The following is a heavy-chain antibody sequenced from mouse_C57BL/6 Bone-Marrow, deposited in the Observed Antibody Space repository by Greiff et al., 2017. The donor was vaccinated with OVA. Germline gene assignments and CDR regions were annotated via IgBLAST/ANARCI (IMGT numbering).Heavy chain of an antibody. CDR2: IDPSDSYT. CDR1: GYTFTSYW. J-gene: IGHJ2*01. D-gene: IGHD1-1*02. V-gene: IGHV1-50*01. Sequence: QVQLQQPGAELVKPGASVKLSCKASGYTFTSYWMQWVKQRPGQGLEWIGEIDPSDSYTNYNQKFKGKATLTVDTSSSTAYMQLSSLTSEDSAVYYCARSDGGYYWGQGTTLTVSS. CDR3: ARSDGGYY.